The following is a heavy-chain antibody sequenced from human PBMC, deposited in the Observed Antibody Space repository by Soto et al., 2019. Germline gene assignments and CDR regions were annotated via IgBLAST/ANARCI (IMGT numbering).Heavy chain of an antibody. J-gene: IGHJ6*02. V-gene: IGHV6-1*01. D-gene: IGHD6-13*01. CDR2: TYYRSKWYN. CDR3: ARTVSVIAAAGTGWIYYYYGMDV. Sequence: PSQTLSLTCAISGDSVSSNSAAWNWIRQSPSRGLEWLGRTYYRSKWYNDYAVSVKSRITINPDTSKNQFSLQLNSVTPEDTAVYYCARTVSVIAAAGTGWIYYYYGMDVWGQGTTVTVSS. CDR1: GDSVSSNSAA.